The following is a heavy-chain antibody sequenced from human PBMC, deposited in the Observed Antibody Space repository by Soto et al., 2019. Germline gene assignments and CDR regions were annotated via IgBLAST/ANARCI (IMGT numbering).Heavy chain of an antibody. D-gene: IGHD3-10*01. CDR3: ARARGWFDP. V-gene: IGHV1-46*01. Sequence: GXSVKVSCNASGYSFSSYYMHWVRQAPGQGLEWMGVINPSDNSTTYAQKFQGRVTMTRDTSTSTVYMELTSLRSEDTAVYYCARARGWFDPWGQGTLVTVSS. CDR2: INPSDNST. CDR1: GYSFSSYY. J-gene: IGHJ5*02.